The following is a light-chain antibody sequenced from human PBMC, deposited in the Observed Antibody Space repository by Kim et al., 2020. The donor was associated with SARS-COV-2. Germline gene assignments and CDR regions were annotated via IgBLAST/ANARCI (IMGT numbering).Light chain of an antibody. CDR2: EVS. Sequence: QSALTQPLSVSGSPGQSITISCTGTSSDVGSYNRVSWYQKPPDTGPNLMIYEVSNRPSGVPDRFSGSKSGNMASLTISGLQSEDEADHYCSSYTSSSTLYVFGTGTKFTVL. CDR3: SSYTSSSTLYV. V-gene: IGLV2-18*02. J-gene: IGLJ1*01. CDR1: SSDVGSYNR.